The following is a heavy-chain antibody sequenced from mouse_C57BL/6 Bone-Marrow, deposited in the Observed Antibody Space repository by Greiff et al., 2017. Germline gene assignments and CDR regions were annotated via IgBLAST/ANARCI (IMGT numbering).Heavy chain of an antibody. V-gene: IGHV14-4*01. CDR3: TFPCLDAMDY. CDR1: GFNIKDDY. J-gene: IGHJ4*01. Sequence: EVQLQQSGAELVRPGASVKLSCTASGFNIKDDYMHWVKQRPEQGLEWIGWIDPENGDTEYASQFQGKATITADTSSNTAYLQLSSLTSEDTAVYYCTFPCLDAMDYWGQGTSVTVSS. CDR2: IDPENGDT.